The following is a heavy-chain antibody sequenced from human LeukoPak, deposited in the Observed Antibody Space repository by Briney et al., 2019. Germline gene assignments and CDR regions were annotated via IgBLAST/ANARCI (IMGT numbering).Heavy chain of an antibody. Sequence: SETLSLTCTVSGGSISSSSYYWGWIRQPPGKGLEWIGSFYHSGSTYYNPSLKSRITISVDTSKNQFSLKLSSVTAADTAVYYCTRRPYCSGGSCYGTGAWFDPWGQGTLVTVSS. CDR1: GGSISSSSYY. V-gene: IGHV4-39*07. J-gene: IGHJ5*02. D-gene: IGHD2-15*01. CDR2: FYHSGST. CDR3: TRRPYCSGGSCYGTGAWFDP.